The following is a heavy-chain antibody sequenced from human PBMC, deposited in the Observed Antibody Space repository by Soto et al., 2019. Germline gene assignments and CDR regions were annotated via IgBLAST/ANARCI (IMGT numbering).Heavy chain of an antibody. CDR2: ISSSSSTI. Sequence: ESVGGLVQPGGSLRLSCAASGFTFSSYSMNWVRQAPGKGLEWVSYISSSSSTIYYAESVKGRFTISRDNAKNSLYLQMNSLRDEDTAVYYCARISSSGWYGRWFDPWGQGTLVTVSS. V-gene: IGHV3-48*02. CDR1: GFTFSSYS. J-gene: IGHJ5*02. D-gene: IGHD6-19*01. CDR3: ARISSSGWYGRWFDP.